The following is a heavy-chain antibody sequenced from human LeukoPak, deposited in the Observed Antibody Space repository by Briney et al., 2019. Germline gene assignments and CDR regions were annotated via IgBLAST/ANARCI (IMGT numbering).Heavy chain of an antibody. CDR1: GGSFSSHY. CDR3: ATIKRGYPFGYFDF. D-gene: IGHD5-18*01. J-gene: IGHJ4*02. V-gene: IGHV4-59*11. CDR2: MSDSVTS. Sequence: PSETLSLTCTVSGGSFSSHYWGWIRQSPGKGLEWIAYMFDSVTSKDNMSDSVTSKDNPSLKSRLTLSADTSKNQFSLRLSYVTAADTAVYHCATIKRGYPFGYFDFWGQGILVTVSS.